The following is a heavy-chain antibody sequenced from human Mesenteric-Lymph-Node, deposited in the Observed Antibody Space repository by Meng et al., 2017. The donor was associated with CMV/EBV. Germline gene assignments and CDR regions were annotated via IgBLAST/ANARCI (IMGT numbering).Heavy chain of an antibody. D-gene: IGHD1-14*01. V-gene: IGHV6-1*01. Sequence: CALSGYSVSRNIAAWNWIRQSPSRGLEWLGRTYYRSKWYNDYAVSVKGRITINPDTSKNQFSLQLNSVTPEDTAVYYCARDRITVDYWGRGTLVTVSS. J-gene: IGHJ4*02. CDR2: TYYRSKWYN. CDR3: ARDRITVDY. CDR1: GYSVSRNIAA.